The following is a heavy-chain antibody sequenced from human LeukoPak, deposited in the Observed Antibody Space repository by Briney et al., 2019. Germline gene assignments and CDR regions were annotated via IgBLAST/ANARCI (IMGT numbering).Heavy chain of an antibody. D-gene: IGHD3-22*01. CDR3: AATYYYDGCGDY. V-gene: IGHV3-48*03. Sequence: PGGSLRLSCAASGFTFSTYEMNWVRQAPGKGLEWVSYISSTGSNIYYADSVKGRFTISRDNAKNSLYLLMNSLRTEDTAVYYCAATYYYDGCGDYWGQGTLVTVSS. CDR1: GFTFSTYE. CDR2: ISSTGSNI. J-gene: IGHJ4*02.